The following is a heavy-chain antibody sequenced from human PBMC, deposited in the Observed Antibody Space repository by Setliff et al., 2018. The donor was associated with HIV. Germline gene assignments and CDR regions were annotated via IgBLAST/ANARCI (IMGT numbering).Heavy chain of an antibody. CDR2: IIPIFGTA. V-gene: IGHV1-69*06. CDR3: TFYSGSFDY. Sequence: AASVKVSCKASGGTFSSYAISWVRQAPGQGLEWMGGIIPIFGTANYAQKFQGRVTIIADKSTSTAYMELSSLRFEDTAVYYCTFYSGSFDYWGQGSLVTVSS. CDR1: GGTFSSYA. D-gene: IGHD5-12*01. J-gene: IGHJ4*02.